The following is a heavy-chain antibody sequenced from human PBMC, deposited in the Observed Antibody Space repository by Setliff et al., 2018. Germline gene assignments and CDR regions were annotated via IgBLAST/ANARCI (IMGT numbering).Heavy chain of an antibody. V-gene: IGHV2-5*02. CDR1: GFSLTTPSVG. CDR2: ISWDDDD. CDR3: AHIMGRVWDY. D-gene: IGHD3-10*01. J-gene: IGHJ4*02. Sequence: ASGPTLVNPTQPLTLTCSFSGFSLTTPSVGVGWVRQPPGKALEWLALISWDDDDRYSPSLKNRVTLTKDTSKNQVVLTMSNVDPVDTATYYCAHIMGRVWDYWGPGTLVTVSS.